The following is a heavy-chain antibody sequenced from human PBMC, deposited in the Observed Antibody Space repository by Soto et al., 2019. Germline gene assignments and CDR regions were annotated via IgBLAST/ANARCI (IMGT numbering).Heavy chain of an antibody. V-gene: IGHV3-23*01. CDR2: ISGSGGST. J-gene: IGHJ6*03. CDR3: AKGLTPHHFYYYYMDV. CDR1: GFTFSSYA. Sequence: GGSLRLSCAASGFTFSSYAMSWVRQAPGKGLEWVSAISGSGGSTYYADSVKGRFTISRDNSKNTLYLQMNSLRAEDTAVYYCAKGLTPHHFYYYYMDVWGKGTTVTVSS. D-gene: IGHD3-3*02.